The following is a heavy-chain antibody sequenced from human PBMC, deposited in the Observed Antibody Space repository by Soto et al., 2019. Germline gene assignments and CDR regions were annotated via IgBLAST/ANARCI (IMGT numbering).Heavy chain of an antibody. CDR3: ARGLNYYDSGSPASGMDV. D-gene: IGHD3-10*01. Sequence: SQTLSLTCAISGDSVSSNSAAWNWIRQSPSRGLEWLGRTYYRSKWYNDYSVSVESRITINPDPSKNQFSLQLNSVTPEDTAIYYCARGLNYYDSGSPASGMDVWGQGTTVTVSS. CDR1: GDSVSSNSAA. CDR2: TYYRSKWYN. V-gene: IGHV6-1*01. J-gene: IGHJ6*02.